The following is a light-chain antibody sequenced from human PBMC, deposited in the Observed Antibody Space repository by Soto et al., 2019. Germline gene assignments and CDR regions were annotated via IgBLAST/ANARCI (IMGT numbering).Light chain of an antibody. CDR3: QQIYSRPYT. Sequence: EIQMTQSPSSLSASVGDRVTITCRASQSISSYVNWYQQKLGKAPKLLIYGASSLVNGVPSRFSGSGSGTDFTLTISSLQRDDLASYYCQQIYSRPYTFGQGTKLEIK. CDR1: QSISSY. CDR2: GAS. J-gene: IGKJ2*01. V-gene: IGKV1-39*01.